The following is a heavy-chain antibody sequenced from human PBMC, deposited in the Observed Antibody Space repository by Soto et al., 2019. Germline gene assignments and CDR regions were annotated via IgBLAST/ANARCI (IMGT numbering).Heavy chain of an antibody. J-gene: IGHJ6*03. Sequence: GGSLRLSCAASGFTLSNYDMHWVRQVTGKGLEWVSVMGTAGDTYYPGSMKGRFTISRESAKNSLYLQMNSLRAEDTAVYYCARGSLSYYYMDVWGKGTTVTVSS. CDR2: MGTAGDT. CDR1: GFTLSNYD. V-gene: IGHV3-13*01. CDR3: ARGSLSYYYMDV.